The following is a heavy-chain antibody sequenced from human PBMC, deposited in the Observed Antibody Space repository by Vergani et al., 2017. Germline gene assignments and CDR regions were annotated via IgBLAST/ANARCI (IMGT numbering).Heavy chain of an antibody. Sequence: VQLVESGGGLVKPGGSLRLSCAASGFTFSDYYMSWIRQAPGKGLEWVSYISSSSSYTNYEDSGKGRFTISRDNAKNSLYLQMNSLRAEDTAVYYCARVADSCGDCLGYWGQGTLVTVSS. D-gene: IGHD2-21*02. CDR3: ARVADSCGDCLGY. CDR2: ISSSSSYT. V-gene: IGHV3-11*06. J-gene: IGHJ4*02. CDR1: GFTFSDYY.